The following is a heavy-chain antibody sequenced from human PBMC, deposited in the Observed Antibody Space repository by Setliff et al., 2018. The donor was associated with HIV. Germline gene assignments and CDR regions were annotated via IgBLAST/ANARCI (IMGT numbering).Heavy chain of an antibody. V-gene: IGHV4-34*01. CDR2: INHSGST. CDR3: ARGGGIVVVPAAKGVWFDP. D-gene: IGHD2-2*01. Sequence: SETLSLTCAVYGGSFSGYYWSWIRQPPGKGLEWIGEINHSGSTNYNPSLKSRVTISVDTSKNQFSLKLSSVTAADTAVYYCARGGGIVVVPAAKGVWFDPWGQGTLVTVS. CDR1: GGSFSGYY. J-gene: IGHJ5*02.